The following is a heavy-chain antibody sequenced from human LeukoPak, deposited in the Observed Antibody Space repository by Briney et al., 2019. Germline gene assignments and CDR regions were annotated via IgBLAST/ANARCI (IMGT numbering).Heavy chain of an antibody. CDR2: IYYSGST. J-gene: IGHJ5*02. V-gene: IGHV4-59*01. D-gene: IGHD3-10*01. Sequence: MSSETLSLTCTVSGSSIRSYYWSWIRQPPRKRLEWSGYIYYSGSTNSNPSLKSRVTISVATSKNPFSLKLSSVTAAATAVYYCARDLSGAHYGSGHNWFDPWGQGTLVTVSS. CDR3: ARDLSGAHYGSGHNWFDP. CDR1: GSSIRSYY.